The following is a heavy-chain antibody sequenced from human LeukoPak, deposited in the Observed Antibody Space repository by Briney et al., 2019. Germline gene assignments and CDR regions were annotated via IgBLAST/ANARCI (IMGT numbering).Heavy chain of an antibody. CDR3: ARAGYTSGYDY. V-gene: IGHV3-7*01. D-gene: IGHD6-19*01. Sequence: GGSLRLSCAASGFTFSSYWMSWVRQAPGKGLEWLANIKEDGSDKYYVDSVKGRFTISRDNAKNSLYLQMNNLSVEDTVVYYCARAGYTSGYDYWGQGTLVTVSS. CDR2: IKEDGSDK. CDR1: GFTFSSYW. J-gene: IGHJ4*02.